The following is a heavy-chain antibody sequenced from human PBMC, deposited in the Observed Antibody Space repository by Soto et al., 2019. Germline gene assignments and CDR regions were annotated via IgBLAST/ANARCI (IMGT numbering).Heavy chain of an antibody. CDR3: AGDYDSSGYYLLY. CDR1: GFTFSRYG. V-gene: IGHV3-33*01. CDR2: IWYDGSNK. D-gene: IGHD3-22*01. J-gene: IGHJ4*02. Sequence: HVQLVESVGVVVQPGRSLRLTCAASGFTFSRYGMHWVRQAPGKGLEWVAVIWYDGSNKYYADSVKGRFTSSRDNSKNPLYRQMNSLRAEDTAVYYCAGDYDSSGYYLLYWGQGTLVTVSS.